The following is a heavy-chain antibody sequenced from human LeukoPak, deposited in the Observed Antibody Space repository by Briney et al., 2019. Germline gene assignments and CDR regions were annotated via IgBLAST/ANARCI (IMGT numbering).Heavy chain of an antibody. V-gene: IGHV4-39*07. CDR3: ARVRRIAAALGWFDP. Sequence: SETLSLSCSVSGGSIGSSSYYWGWIRQPPGKGLEWIGSIYYSGSTYYNPSLKSRVTISVDTSKNQFSLKMRSVTAADTAVYYCARVRRIAAALGWFDPWGQGTLVTVSS. J-gene: IGHJ5*02. CDR2: IYYSGST. D-gene: IGHD6-13*01. CDR1: GGSIGSSSYY.